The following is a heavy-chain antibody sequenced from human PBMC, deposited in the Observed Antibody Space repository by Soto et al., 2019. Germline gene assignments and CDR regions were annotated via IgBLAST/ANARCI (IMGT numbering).Heavy chain of an antibody. D-gene: IGHD3-10*01. Sequence: QVQLVQSGAEVKKPGSSVKVSCKASGGTFSSYTISWVRQAPGQGLEWMGRIIPILGIASYAQKFQGRVTMTSDNSTSTAHMEPSSLRSAVPAVYYCAREGYYYGSRAFFDYWGQGTLVTVSS. J-gene: IGHJ4*02. V-gene: IGHV1-69*08. CDR2: IIPILGIA. CDR1: GGTFSSYT. CDR3: AREGYYYGSRAFFDY.